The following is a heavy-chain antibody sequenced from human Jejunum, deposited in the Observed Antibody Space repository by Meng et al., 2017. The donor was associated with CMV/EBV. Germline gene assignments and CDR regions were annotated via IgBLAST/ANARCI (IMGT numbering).Heavy chain of an antibody. CDR1: GFPFSSSA. J-gene: IGHJ5*02. V-gene: IGHV3-23*01. Sequence: SCAASGFPFSSSAMSWVRQAPGKGLEWVSSISDSGGSTYYADSVKGRFTISRDNSNNTLYLQMNSLRAEDTAVYYCAKRDTTSAWGQGTLVTVSS. CDR3: AKRDTTSA. CDR2: ISDSGGST. D-gene: IGHD5-18*01.